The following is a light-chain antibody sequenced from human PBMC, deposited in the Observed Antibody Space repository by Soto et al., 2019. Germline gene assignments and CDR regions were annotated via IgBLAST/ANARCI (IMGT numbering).Light chain of an antibody. CDR3: QQSYRTPPT. CDR2: AAS. CDR1: QSIVRY. J-gene: IGKJ1*01. Sequence: QMTQSPYSLSASVGDRVTITCRTSQSIVRYLNWYQQKPGKAPKRLIYAASSLRSGVPLRFSGSGSGTDFPLTINSLQPADFATYYSQQSYRTPPTFGQGTKVDIK. V-gene: IGKV1-39*01.